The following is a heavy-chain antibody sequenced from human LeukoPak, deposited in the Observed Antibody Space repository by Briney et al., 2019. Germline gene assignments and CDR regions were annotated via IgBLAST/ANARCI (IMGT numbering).Heavy chain of an antibody. CDR3: ARGRDVGDGYNGVDY. D-gene: IGHD5-24*01. J-gene: IGHJ4*02. CDR2: VNPNSGGT. Sequence: ASVKVSCKASGYTFTGYYMHWVRQAPGQGLEWMGWVNPNSGGTNYAQKFQGWVTMTRDTSISTAYMELSRLRSDDTAVYYCARGRDVGDGYNGVDYWGQGTLVTVSS. V-gene: IGHV1-2*04. CDR1: GYTFTGYY.